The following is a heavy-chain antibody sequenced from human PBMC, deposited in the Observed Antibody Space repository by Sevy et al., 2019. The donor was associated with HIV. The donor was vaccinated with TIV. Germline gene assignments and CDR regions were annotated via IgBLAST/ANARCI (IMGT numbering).Heavy chain of an antibody. CDR3: ARNEDI. J-gene: IGHJ3*02. V-gene: IGHV1-3*04. CDR2: INTGTGDT. Sequence: ASVKVSCKASGEPLNVYKIHWVRQAPGQSLEWMGWINTGTGDTKFSQNFQGRVTLTRDTSANTAYMELSSLRSEDTAIYYCARNEDIWGQGTMVTVSS. CDR1: GEPLNVYK.